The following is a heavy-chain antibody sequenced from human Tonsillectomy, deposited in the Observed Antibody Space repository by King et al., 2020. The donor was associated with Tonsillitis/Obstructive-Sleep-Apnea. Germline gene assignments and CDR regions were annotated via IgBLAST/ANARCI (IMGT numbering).Heavy chain of an antibody. CDR3: AREGYGYYDFRY. J-gene: IGHJ4*02. V-gene: IGHV3-74*01. CDR2: INGDGSST. D-gene: IGHD3-3*01. CDR1: GFTFNTYW. Sequence: VQLVESGGGLVQPGGSLRLSCAASGFTFNTYWMHWVRQAPGKGLVWVSRINGDGSSTSYADSVKGRFTISRDNAKNTLYLQMNRLRAEDTAVYYCAREGYGYYDFRYWGQGTLVTVSS.